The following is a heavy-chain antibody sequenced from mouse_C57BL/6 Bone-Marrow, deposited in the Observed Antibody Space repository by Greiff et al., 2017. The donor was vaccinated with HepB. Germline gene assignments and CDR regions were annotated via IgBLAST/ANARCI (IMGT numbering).Heavy chain of an antibody. CDR1: GFTFSSYT. CDR3: ARGGGYCYYFDY. V-gene: IGHV5-9*01. Sequence: DVMLVESGGGLVKPGGSLKLSCAASGFTFSSYTMSWVRQTPEKRLEWVATISGGGGNTYYPDSVKGRFTISRDNAKNTLYLQMSSLRSEDTALYYCARGGGYCYYFDYWGQGTTLTVSS. CDR2: ISGGGGNT. J-gene: IGHJ2*01. D-gene: IGHD2-3*01.